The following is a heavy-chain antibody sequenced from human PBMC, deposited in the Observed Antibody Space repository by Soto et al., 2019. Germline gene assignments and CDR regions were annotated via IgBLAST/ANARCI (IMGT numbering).Heavy chain of an antibody. Sequence: SETLSLTCTVSGGSISSYYWSWIRQPPGKGLEWIGYIYYSGSTNYNPPLKSRVTISVDTSKNQFSLKLSSVTAADTAVYYCARHDYGDYRRLFDYWGQGTLVTVSS. D-gene: IGHD4-17*01. CDR1: GGSISSYY. CDR2: IYYSGST. CDR3: ARHDYGDYRRLFDY. J-gene: IGHJ4*02. V-gene: IGHV4-59*08.